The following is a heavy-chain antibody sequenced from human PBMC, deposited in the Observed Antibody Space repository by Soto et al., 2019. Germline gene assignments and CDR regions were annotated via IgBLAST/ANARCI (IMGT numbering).Heavy chain of an antibody. Sequence: QVQLVESGGGVVQPGRSLRLSCAASGFTFSSYGMHWVRQAPGKGLEWVAVIWYDGSNKYYADSVKGRFTISRDNSKNPLYLQMNSLRAEDTAVYYCARYSSSAPRYYYYGRDVWGQGTTVTVSS. CDR3: ARYSSSAPRYYYYGRDV. V-gene: IGHV3-33*01. J-gene: IGHJ6*02. CDR2: IWYDGSNK. D-gene: IGHD6-6*01. CDR1: GFTFSSYG.